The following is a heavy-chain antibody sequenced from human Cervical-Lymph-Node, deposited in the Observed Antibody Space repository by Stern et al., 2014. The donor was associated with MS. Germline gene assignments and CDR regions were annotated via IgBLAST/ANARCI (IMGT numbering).Heavy chain of an antibody. V-gene: IGHV1-18*04. J-gene: IGHJ4*02. CDR1: GYTFTSYG. CDR3: AREGASRGYFDY. D-gene: IGHD3-16*01. Sequence: VQLVESGAEVKRPGASVKVSCKASGYTFTSYGISWARHAPGQGLEWMTWINPYNGNTNYAQKLQGRVTMTTDTSTSTLYMELRSLRSDDTAVYYCAREGASRGYFDYWGQGTLVTVSS. CDR2: INPYNGNT.